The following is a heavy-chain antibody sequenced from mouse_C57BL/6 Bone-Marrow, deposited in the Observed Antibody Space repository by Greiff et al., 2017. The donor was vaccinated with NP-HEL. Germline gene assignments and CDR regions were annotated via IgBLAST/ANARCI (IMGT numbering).Heavy chain of an antibody. D-gene: IGHD2-2*01. CDR1: GYTFTDYY. J-gene: IGHJ1*03. CDR3: ASRGYYWYFDV. V-gene: IGHV1-19*01. Sequence: VQLQQSGPVLVKPGASVKMSCKASGYTFTDYYMNWVKQSHGKSLEWIGVINPYNGGTSYNQKFKGKATLTVDKSSSTAYMELNSLTSEDSAVYYCASRGYYWYFDVWGTGTTVTVSS. CDR2: INPYNGGT.